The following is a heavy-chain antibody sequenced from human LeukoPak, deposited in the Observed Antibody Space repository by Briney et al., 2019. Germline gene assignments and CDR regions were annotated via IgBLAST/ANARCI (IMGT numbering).Heavy chain of an antibody. CDR1: GYTFTGYY. CDR2: INPNSGGT. Sequence: ASVKVSCTASGYTFTGYYMHWVRQAPGQGLEWMGWINPNSGGTNYAQKFQGRVTMTRDTSISTAYMELSRLRSDDTAVYYCARDYYDSSGYYVVDYWGQGTLVTVSS. D-gene: IGHD3-22*01. V-gene: IGHV1-2*02. CDR3: ARDYYDSSGYYVVDY. J-gene: IGHJ4*02.